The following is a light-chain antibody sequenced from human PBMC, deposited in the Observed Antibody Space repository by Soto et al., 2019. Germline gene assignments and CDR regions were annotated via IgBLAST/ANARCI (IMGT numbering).Light chain of an antibody. Sequence: QPVLTQPASLSASPGASASLTCTLRSGINVGTYRIYWYQQKPGSPPQYLLRYKSDSDKQQGSGVPSRFSGSEDASANAGILLISGLQSEDEADYYCVIWHSSAWVFGGGTKLTVL. CDR1: SGINVGTYR. CDR3: VIWHSSAWV. J-gene: IGLJ3*02. CDR2: YKSDSDK. V-gene: IGLV5-45*01.